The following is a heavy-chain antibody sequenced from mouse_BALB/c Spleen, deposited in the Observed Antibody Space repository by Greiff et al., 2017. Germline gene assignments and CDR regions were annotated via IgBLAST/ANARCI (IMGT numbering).Heavy chain of an antibody. CDR3: ARAYDYEDYAMDY. D-gene: IGHD2-4*01. CDR1: GFTFSSYA. V-gene: IGHV5-6-5*01. Sequence: EVQGVESGGGLVKPGGSLKLSCAASGFTFSSYAMSWVRQTPEKRLEWVASISSGGSTYYPDSVKGRFTISRDNARNILYLQMSSLRSEDTAMYYCARAYDYEDYAMDYWGQGTSVTVSS. CDR2: ISSGGST. J-gene: IGHJ4*01.